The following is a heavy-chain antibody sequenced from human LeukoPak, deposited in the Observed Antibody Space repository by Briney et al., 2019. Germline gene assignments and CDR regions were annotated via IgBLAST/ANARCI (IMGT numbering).Heavy chain of an antibody. V-gene: IGHV3-30-3*01. D-gene: IGHD3-16*01. Sequence: GGSLRLSCAASGFTFSSYAMHWVRQAPGKGLEWVAVISYDGSNKYYADSVKGRFTISRDNSKNTLYLQMNSLRAEDTAVYYCARGLTDLDYWGQGTLVTVSS. CDR2: ISYDGSNK. CDR1: GFTFSSYA. J-gene: IGHJ4*02. CDR3: ARGLTDLDY.